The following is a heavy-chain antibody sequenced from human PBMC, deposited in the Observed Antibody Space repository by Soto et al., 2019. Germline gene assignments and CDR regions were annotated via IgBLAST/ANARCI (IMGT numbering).Heavy chain of an antibody. V-gene: IGHV1-18*04. CDR1: GYTFTSYG. CDR2: ISAYNGNT. J-gene: IGHJ5*02. D-gene: IGHD3-16*02. Sequence: ASVKVSCKASGYTFTSYGISWVRQAPGQGLEWMGWISAYNGNTNYAQKFQGRVTITADESTSTAYMELSSLRSEDTAVYYCARAGRLRLGELSLDKFEPWGQGTMVTVSS. CDR3: ARAGRLRLGELSLDKFEP.